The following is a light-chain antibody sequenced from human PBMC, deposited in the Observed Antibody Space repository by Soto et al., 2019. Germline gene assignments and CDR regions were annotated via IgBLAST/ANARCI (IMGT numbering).Light chain of an antibody. J-gene: IGKJ1*01. V-gene: IGKV3-20*01. CDR2: GAS. Sequence: EIVLTQSPCTLSLSPGERATLSCRASQSVSSSYLAWYQHKPGQAPRLLIYGASSRATGIPPRFSGSGSGTDFTLKISRVEADDVGVYYCMQALQTPWTFGQGTKVDIK. CDR1: QSVSSSY. CDR3: MQALQTPWT.